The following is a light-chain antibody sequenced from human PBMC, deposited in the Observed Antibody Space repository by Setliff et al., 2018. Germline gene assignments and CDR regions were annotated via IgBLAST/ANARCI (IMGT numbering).Light chain of an antibody. CDR1: GSDVGGYNH. CDR3: TSYTTRDTYV. J-gene: IGLJ1*01. V-gene: IGLV2-14*01. Sequence: QSALAQPASVSGSPGQSITISCTGTGSDVGGYNHVSWFQQHPGQAPKLMIYDVDERPSGVSNRFPGSKSGNTASLTISGLQAEDEADYYCTSYTTRDTYVFGTGTKVTVL. CDR2: DVD.